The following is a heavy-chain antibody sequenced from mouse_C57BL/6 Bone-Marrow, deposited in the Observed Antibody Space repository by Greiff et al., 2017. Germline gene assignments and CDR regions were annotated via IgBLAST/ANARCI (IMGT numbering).Heavy chain of an antibody. D-gene: IGHD4-1*01. J-gene: IGHJ2*01. CDR1: GFTFSSYA. CDR3: TRGRLGFDY. Sequence: DVQLQESGEGLVKPGGSLKLSCAASGFTFSSYAMSWVRQTPEKRLEWVAYISSGGDYTYYADTVKGRFTISRDNARNTLYLQMSSLKSEDTAMYYCTRGRLGFDYWGQGTTLTVSS. V-gene: IGHV5-9-1*02. CDR2: ISSGGDYT.